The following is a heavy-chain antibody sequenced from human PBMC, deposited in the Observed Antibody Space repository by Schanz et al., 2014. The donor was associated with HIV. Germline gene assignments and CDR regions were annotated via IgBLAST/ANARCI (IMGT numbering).Heavy chain of an antibody. CDR1: GYSFTSYF. V-gene: IGHV1-46*01. CDR3: ARERMATGGFDV. Sequence: QLVQSGAEVKKPGASVRVSCKASGYSFTSYFIHWVRQAPGQGLEWLGVINTSGGGTSDALQGRVAFTRDTSTTTVYMDLRNLRFADSAVYYCARERMATGGFDVWGQGTTVTVSS. D-gene: IGHD2-15*01. J-gene: IGHJ6*02. CDR2: INTSGGGT.